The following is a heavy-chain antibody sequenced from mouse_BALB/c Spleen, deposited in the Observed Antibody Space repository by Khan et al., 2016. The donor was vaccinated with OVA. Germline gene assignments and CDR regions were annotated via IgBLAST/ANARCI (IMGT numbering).Heavy chain of an antibody. CDR3: PRSILLYFDY. D-gene: IGHD2-3*01. V-gene: IGHV14-1*02. Sequence: VQLQQSGTELVRPGALVRLSCTASGFNIKDYYIHWVKQRPDQGLEWIGWIDPENGKTIYDPKFQGKASITVDTSSNTVYMQLSSPTSEDTAVYCCPRSILLYFDYWGQGTTLTVSS. CDR1: GFNIKDYY. CDR2: IDPENGKT. J-gene: IGHJ2*01.